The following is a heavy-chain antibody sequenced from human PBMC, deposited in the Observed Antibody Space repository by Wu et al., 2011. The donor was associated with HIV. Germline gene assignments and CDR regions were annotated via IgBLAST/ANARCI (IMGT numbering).Heavy chain of an antibody. V-gene: IGHV1-69*14. Sequence: QVQLVQSGAEVKKPGSSVKVSCKASGDTFSTYGINWVRQAPGQGLEWMGGIIPILGTVKYAQKFQGRVTITADKSTSTAYMELSSLRSEDTAIYYCARGQSTAAAADYYYYGMDVWGQGPRSPSP. CDR1: GDTFSTYG. CDR2: IIPILGTV. CDR3: ARGQSTAAAADYYYYGMDV. J-gene: IGHJ6*02. D-gene: IGHD6-13*01.